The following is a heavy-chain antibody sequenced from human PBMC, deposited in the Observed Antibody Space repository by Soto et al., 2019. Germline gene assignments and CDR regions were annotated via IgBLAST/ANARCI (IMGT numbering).Heavy chain of an antibody. D-gene: IGHD6-13*01. Sequence: GGSLRLSCAASGFTFSSYAMSWVRQAPGKGLEWVSAISGSGGSTYYADSVKGRFTISRDNSKNTPYLQMNSLRAEDTAVYYCAKGVYSSSWPRIWGQGTMVTVSS. CDR1: GFTFSSYA. CDR2: ISGSGGST. CDR3: AKGVYSSSWPRI. V-gene: IGHV3-23*01. J-gene: IGHJ3*02.